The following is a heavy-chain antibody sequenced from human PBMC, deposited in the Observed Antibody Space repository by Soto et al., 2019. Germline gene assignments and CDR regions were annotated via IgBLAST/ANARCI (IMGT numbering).Heavy chain of an antibody. CDR2: ISPRSGGT. D-gene: IGHD3-22*01. Sequence: VTVSCRAYGYTFIDYYMHWVRQAPGQGFEWMGRISPRSGGTSYAQKFQGRVTMTWDTSLNTAYMELSSLISEDTAVYYCARPPGYISEWYCFDLWGQGTLVTVSS. V-gene: IGHV1-2*02. CDR1: GYTFIDYY. J-gene: IGHJ4*02. CDR3: ARPPGYISEWYCFDL.